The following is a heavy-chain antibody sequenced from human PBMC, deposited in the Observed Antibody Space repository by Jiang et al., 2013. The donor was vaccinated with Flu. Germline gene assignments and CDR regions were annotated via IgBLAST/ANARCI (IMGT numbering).Heavy chain of an antibody. CDR3: ARGGSSWPLDH. CDR2: IYTSGAS. D-gene: IGHD6-13*01. CDR1: NGSINYYY. Sequence: GSGLVKPSETLSLTCNVSNGSINYYYWAWTRQSAGKGLEWLGRIYTSGASNYNPSLKSRVAMSIDTSKNQFSLTLTSVTAADAATYYCARGGSSWPLDHWGRDSWSPS. J-gene: IGHJ4*02. V-gene: IGHV4-4*07.